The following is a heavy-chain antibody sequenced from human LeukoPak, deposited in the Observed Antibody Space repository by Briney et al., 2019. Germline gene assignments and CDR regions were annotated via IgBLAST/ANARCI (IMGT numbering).Heavy chain of an antibody. CDR1: GYTFTSYA. D-gene: IGHD3-9*01. J-gene: IGHJ4*02. CDR2: MNPNSGNT. CDR3: ARAVFPVLRYFDLHYPKLYYFDY. V-gene: IGHV1-8*03. Sequence: ASVKVSCKASGYTFTSYAMNWVRQATGQGLEWMGWMNPNSGNTGYAQKFQGRVTITRNTSISTAYMELSSLRSEDTAVYYCARAVFPVLRYFDLHYPKLYYFDYWGQGTLVTVSS.